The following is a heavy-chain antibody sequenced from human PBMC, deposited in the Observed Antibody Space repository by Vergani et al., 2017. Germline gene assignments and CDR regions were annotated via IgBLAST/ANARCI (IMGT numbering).Heavy chain of an antibody. J-gene: IGHJ4*02. V-gene: IGHV3-23*01. CDR1: GFTFIMHA. D-gene: IGHD3-10*01. Sequence: EVQLLESGGDLVQPGGSLRLSCAASGFTFIMHAMSWVRQAPGKGLEWVSTLSASDRRTHYADSVKGRFTISRDNSKNTLYLQMNSLRAEDTAVYYCAKDRGFGELLGYFDYWGQGTLVTVSS. CDR2: LSASDRRT. CDR3: AKDRGFGELLGYFDY.